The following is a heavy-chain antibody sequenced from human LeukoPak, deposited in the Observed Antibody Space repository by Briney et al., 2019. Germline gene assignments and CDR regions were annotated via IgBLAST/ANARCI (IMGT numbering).Heavy chain of an antibody. CDR2: IYPGDSDT. Sequence: GESLKISCKGSGYSFTSYWIAWVRQMPGKVLEWMGIIYPGDSDTRYGPSFQRQVTISVDKSINTAYLQWSSLKASDTAMYYCARPLEMATTYYFAYCGQGTLVTVSS. D-gene: IGHD5-24*01. CDR3: ARPLEMATTYYFAY. V-gene: IGHV5-51*01. J-gene: IGHJ4*02. CDR1: GYSFTSYW.